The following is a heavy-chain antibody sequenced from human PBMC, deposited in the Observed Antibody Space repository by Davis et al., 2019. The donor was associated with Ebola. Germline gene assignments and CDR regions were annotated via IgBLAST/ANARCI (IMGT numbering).Heavy chain of an antibody. V-gene: IGHV3-23*01. CDR2: ISGSGCTT. Sequence: GESLKISCADSVITFSSYAMTWVRQAPGKGLEWVSAISGSGCTTYYAGSVKGRFTVSRDNSKKTMYLQMNSLRAEDTAVYYCARDRSSSSYIDYWGQGTLVTVSS. CDR1: VITFSSYA. J-gene: IGHJ4*02. CDR3: ARDRSSSSYIDY. D-gene: IGHD6-13*01.